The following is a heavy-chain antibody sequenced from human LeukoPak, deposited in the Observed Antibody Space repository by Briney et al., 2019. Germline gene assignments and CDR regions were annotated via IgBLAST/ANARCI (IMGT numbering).Heavy chain of an antibody. CDR3: ARASRPSNSWFDP. D-gene: IGHD6-6*01. CDR1: GHSFSSDSF. V-gene: IGHV4-38-2*01. J-gene: IGHJ5*02. Sequence: SETLSLTCGVSGHSFSSDSFWGWIRQPPGQGLEWIGSIHERGSTFYNPSLKSRVTISIDTSENQFSLNVNSVTAADTAVYYCARASRPSNSWFDPWGQGTVVTVSS. CDR2: IHERGST.